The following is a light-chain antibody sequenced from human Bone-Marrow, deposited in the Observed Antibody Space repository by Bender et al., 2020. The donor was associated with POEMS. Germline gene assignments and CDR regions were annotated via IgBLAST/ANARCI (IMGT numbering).Light chain of an antibody. CDR2: ITT. J-gene: IGLJ2*01. CDR3: QSYDRSLSLHVV. Sequence: QSVLTQPPSVSGAPGQRVAISCTGSSFNIGADYDVHWYRQLPGTAPKLLVSITTNRPSGVSGRLSGSKSGASASLAITGLQAEDEADYYCQSYDRSLSLHVVFGGGTKLTVL. CDR1: SFNIGADYD. V-gene: IGLV1-40*01.